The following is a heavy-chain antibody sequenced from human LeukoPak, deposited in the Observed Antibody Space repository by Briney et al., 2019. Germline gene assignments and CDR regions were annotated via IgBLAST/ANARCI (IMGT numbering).Heavy chain of an antibody. CDR1: GGSISSSSYY. D-gene: IGHD4-23*01. Sequence: PSETLSLTCTVSGGSISSSSYYWGWIRQPPGKGLEWIGSIYYSGSTFYNPSLKSRVTVSVDTSKNQFSLKLSSVTAADTAVYYCAREVRGNSGIDDAFDIWGQGTMVTVSS. CDR2: IYYSGST. J-gene: IGHJ3*02. CDR3: AREVRGNSGIDDAFDI. V-gene: IGHV4-39*07.